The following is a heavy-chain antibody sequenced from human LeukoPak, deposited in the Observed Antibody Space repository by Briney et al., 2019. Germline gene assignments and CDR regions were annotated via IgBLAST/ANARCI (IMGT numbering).Heavy chain of an antibody. Sequence: SETLSLTCTVSGGSINSGVYYWSWIRQYPGKGLEWIGSIFYSGSTYYNPSLKSRFTISVDTSKNQFSLKLSSVTAADTAVYYCAREYSDILTGYYLFDSWGQGTLVTVSS. CDR2: IFYSGST. V-gene: IGHV4-31*03. D-gene: IGHD3-9*01. CDR1: GGSINSGVYY. CDR3: AREYSDILTGYYLFDS. J-gene: IGHJ4*02.